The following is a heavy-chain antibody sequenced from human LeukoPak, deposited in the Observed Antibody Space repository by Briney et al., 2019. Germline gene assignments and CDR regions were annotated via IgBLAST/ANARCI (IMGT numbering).Heavy chain of an antibody. CDR3: ARGRVRFLEWLLTPPYFDY. Sequence: PSETLSLTCTVSGGSISSYYWSWIRQPAGKGLEWIGRIYTSGSTNYNPSLKSRVTMSVDTSKNQFSLKLSSVTAADTAVYYCARGRVRFLEWLLTPPYFDYWGQGTLVTVSS. J-gene: IGHJ4*02. CDR2: IYTSGST. CDR1: GGSISSYY. D-gene: IGHD3-3*01. V-gene: IGHV4-4*07.